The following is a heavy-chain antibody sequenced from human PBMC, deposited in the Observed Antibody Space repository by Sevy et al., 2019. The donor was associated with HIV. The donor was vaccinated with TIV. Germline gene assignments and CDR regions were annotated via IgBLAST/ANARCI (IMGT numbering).Heavy chain of an antibody. D-gene: IGHD3-10*01. J-gene: IGHJ5*02. CDR1: GFSLTTNGVG. Sequence: SGPTLVKPTQTLTLTCTFSGFSLTTNGVGVGWIRQPPGKALEWLALIYWDDDKRYGPSLKKRLTITKETSKNQVVLTMTDMDPVDTATYYCAHSEYYYGSGSFYKRGGLFAPWGQGTLVTVSS. CDR3: AHSEYYYGSGSFYKRGGLFAP. V-gene: IGHV2-5*05. CDR2: IYWDDDK.